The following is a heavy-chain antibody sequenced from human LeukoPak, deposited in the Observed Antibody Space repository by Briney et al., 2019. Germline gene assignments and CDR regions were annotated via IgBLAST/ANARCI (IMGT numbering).Heavy chain of an antibody. CDR3: GGPNPLLERPSAMDV. J-gene: IGHJ6*02. Sequence: GGSLRLSCAASGFTFSSYWMSWVRQAPGKGLEWVANIKQDGSEKHYVDSVKGRFTISRDNAKNSLYLQMNSLRAEDTAVYYCGGPNPLLERPSAMDVWGQGTTVTVSS. CDR2: IKQDGSEK. CDR1: GFTFSSYW. V-gene: IGHV3-7*03. D-gene: IGHD6-25*01.